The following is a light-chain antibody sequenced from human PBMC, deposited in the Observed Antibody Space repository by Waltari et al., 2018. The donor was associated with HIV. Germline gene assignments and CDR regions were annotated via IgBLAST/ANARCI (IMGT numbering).Light chain of an antibody. Sequence: EIVLTPSPGTLSLSPGERATLSCRASQSVSSSYLAWYQQRRSQAPRLLIYGSSSRATGIPDRFSGSGSGTDFTLTISRLEPEDFAVYYCQQYGDSRWTFGQGTKVEIK. V-gene: IGKV3-20*01. CDR2: GSS. CDR3: QQYGDSRWT. CDR1: QSVSSSY. J-gene: IGKJ1*01.